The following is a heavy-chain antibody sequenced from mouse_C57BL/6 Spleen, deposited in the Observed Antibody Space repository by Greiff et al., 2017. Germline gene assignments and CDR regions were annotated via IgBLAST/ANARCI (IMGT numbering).Heavy chain of an antibody. CDR3: ARGIYYYGSSYEGWYFDV. CDR1: GYSFTDYN. D-gene: IGHD1-1*01. V-gene: IGHV1-39*01. J-gene: IGHJ1*03. CDR2: INPNYGTT. Sequence: VQLQQSGPELVKPGASVKISCKASGYSFTDYNMNWVKQSTGQSLEWIGVINPNYGTTSYNQKFKGKATLTVDKSSRTAYMQTNSRTSEDSAVYYCARGIYYYGSSYEGWYFDVWGTGTTVTVSS.